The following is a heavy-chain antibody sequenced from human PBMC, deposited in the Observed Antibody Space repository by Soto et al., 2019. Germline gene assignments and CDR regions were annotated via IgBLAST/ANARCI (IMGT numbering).Heavy chain of an antibody. CDR2: IYHSGST. D-gene: IGHD3-10*01. Sequence: PSETLSLTCAVSGGSISSSNWWSWVRQPPGKGLEWIGEIYHSGSTNYNPSLKSRVTISVDKSKNQFSLKLSSVIAADTAVYYCARDKWFGGDYYYGMDVWGQGTTVTVSS. V-gene: IGHV4-4*02. J-gene: IGHJ6*02. CDR1: GGSISSSNW. CDR3: ARDKWFGGDYYYGMDV.